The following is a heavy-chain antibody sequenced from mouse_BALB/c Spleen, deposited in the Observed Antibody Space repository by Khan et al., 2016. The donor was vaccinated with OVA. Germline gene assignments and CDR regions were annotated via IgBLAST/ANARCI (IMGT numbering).Heavy chain of an antibody. CDR2: IYPGDGRT. V-gene: IGHV1S56*01. J-gene: IGHJ1*01. D-gene: IGHD1-1*01. CDR3: AISYYGSFWYFDV. CDR1: GFTFINYY. Sequence: VQLQESGPELVKPGASVKMSCKASGFTFINYYIHWVKQRPGQGLEWIGWIYPGDGRTKYNEKFKGKTTLTTDKSSSTTYMLLSSLTSEDSAIYFCAISYYGSFWYFDVWGAGTTVTVSS.